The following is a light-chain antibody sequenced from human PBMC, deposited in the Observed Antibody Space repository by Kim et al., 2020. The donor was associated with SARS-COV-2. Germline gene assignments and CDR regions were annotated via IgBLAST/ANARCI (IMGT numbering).Light chain of an antibody. V-gene: IGLV3-19*01. J-gene: IGLJ2*01. CDR2: PKN. CDR1: RLAPFY. CDR3: KSRDTSGTRLV. Sequence: QGDRLAPFYARWYQQQPGRAPALFIYPKNNRPSGVPDRFSGPSSGNTASLTITGAQAEDEADYYCKSRDTSGTRLVFGGGTQLTVL.